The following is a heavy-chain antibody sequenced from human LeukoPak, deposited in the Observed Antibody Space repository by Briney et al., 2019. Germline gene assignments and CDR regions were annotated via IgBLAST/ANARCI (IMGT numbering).Heavy chain of an antibody. CDR3: AGAETWGVEGGAFDI. D-gene: IGHD3-16*01. Sequence: PGGSLRLSCAGSGFSFSSYGMNWVRQAPGKGLEWVSYISISSSTIYYADSVKGRFTISRDNAKNSLYLQMNSLRGEDTAVYYCAGAETWGVEGGAFDIWGQGTMVTVSS. CDR2: ISISSSTI. V-gene: IGHV3-48*01. CDR1: GFSFSSYG. J-gene: IGHJ3*02.